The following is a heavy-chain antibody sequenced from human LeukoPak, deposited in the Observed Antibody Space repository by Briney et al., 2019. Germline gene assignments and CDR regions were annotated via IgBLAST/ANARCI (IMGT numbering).Heavy chain of an antibody. CDR2: IKNDGSEQ. CDR1: GFSFSSYW. J-gene: IGHJ6*03. CDR3: ARDAPYSSSWYSPRTCDYYYYMDG. V-gene: IGHV3-7*01. D-gene: IGHD6-13*01. Sequence: PGGSLRLSCAASGFSFSSYWMSWVRQAPGKGLEWVAIIKNDGSEQYSVDSVKGRFTFTSDNTKNSLYLQMNSLRDEDTAVYYCARDAPYSSSWYSPRTCDYYYYMDGWGKETTVTISS.